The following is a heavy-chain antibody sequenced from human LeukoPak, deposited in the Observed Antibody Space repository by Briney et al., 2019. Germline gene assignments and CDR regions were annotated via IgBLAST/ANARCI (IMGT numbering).Heavy chain of an antibody. D-gene: IGHD2-2*01. CDR3: ARAQLDCSSTSCSSNWFDP. CDR2: INHSGST. CDR1: GGSITNYY. V-gene: IGHV4-34*01. Sequence: PSETLSLTCTVSGGSITNYYWSWIRQPPGKGLEWIGEINHSGSTNYNPSLKSRVTISVDTSKNQFSLKLSSVTAADTAVYYCARAQLDCSSTSCSSNWFDPWGQGTLVTVSS. J-gene: IGHJ5*02.